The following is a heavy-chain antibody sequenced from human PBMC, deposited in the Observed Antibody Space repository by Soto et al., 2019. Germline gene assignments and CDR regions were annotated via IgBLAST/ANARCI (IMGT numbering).Heavy chain of an antibody. CDR1: GYTFTTSG. D-gene: IGHD1-26*01. CDR3: ARQGSWPYYYYGLDV. J-gene: IGHJ6*02. V-gene: IGHV1-18*01. Sequence: QVQLVQSGPEVRKPGASVKVSCEASGYTFTTSGISWFRQVPGQGLEWMGWISTYNGDTNSAQNFQGRVLMTADTSTGTGYMELMSLKSDDTAVYYCARQGSWPYYYYGLDVYGQGTTVTVSS. CDR2: ISTYNGDT.